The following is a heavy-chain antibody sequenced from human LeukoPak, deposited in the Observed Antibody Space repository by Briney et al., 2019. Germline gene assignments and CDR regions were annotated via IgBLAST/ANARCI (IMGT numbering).Heavy chain of an antibody. J-gene: IGHJ6*04. CDR2: IYYSGST. CDR3: ARKFIAVDV. CDR1: GGSFSGYY. D-gene: IGHD6-13*01. V-gene: IGHV4-59*01. Sequence: PSETLSLTCAVYGGSFSGYYWSWIRQPPGKGLEWIGYIYYSGSTNYNPSLKSRVTISVDTSKNQFPLKLSSVTAADTAVYYCARKFIAVDVWGKGTTVTISS.